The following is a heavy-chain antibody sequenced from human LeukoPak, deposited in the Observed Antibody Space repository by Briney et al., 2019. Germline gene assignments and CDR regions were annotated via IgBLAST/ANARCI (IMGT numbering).Heavy chain of an antibody. D-gene: IGHD6-19*01. CDR1: GGSLSSSDYY. CDR2: IYYTGIT. CDR3: ASARGWYSFDY. V-gene: IGHV4-39*01. Sequence: SETLSLTCTVCGGSLSSSDYYWGWIRQPPGRGLEWIGSIYYTGITYYNPSLKSRLTISVDTSKNQFSLKLSSVTAADTAVYYCASARGWYSFDYWGQGTLVTVSS. J-gene: IGHJ4*02.